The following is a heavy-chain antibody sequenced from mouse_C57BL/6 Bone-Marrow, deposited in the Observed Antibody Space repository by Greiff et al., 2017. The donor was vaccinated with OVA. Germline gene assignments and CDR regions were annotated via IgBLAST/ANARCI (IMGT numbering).Heavy chain of an antibody. J-gene: IGHJ3*01. V-gene: IGHV5-12*01. CDR3: ARPGYDYDEDC. Sequence: EVKLMESGGGLVQPGGSLKLSCAASGFTFSDYYMYWVRQTPEKRLEWVAYISNGGGSTYYPDTVKGRFTISRDNAKNTLYLQMSRLKSEDTAMYYCARPGYDYDEDCWGQGTLVTVSA. D-gene: IGHD2-4*01. CDR1: GFTFSDYY. CDR2: ISNGGGST.